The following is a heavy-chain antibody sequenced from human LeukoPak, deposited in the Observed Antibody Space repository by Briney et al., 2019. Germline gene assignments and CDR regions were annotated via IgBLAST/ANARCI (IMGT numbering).Heavy chain of an antibody. J-gene: IGHJ6*04. Sequence: PSETLSLTCAVSGYSISSGYYWGWIRQPPGKGLEWIGSIYHSGSTYYNPSLKSRVTISVDTSKNQFSLKLSSVTAADTAVYYCARDKYYYGSGSCRYYYGMDVWGKGTTVTVSS. CDR3: ARDKYYYGSGSCRYYYGMDV. CDR2: IYHSGST. V-gene: IGHV4-38-2*02. CDR1: GYSISSGYY. D-gene: IGHD3-10*01.